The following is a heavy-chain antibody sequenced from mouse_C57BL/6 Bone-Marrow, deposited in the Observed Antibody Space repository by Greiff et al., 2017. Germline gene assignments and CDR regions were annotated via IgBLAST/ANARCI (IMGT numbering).Heavy chain of an antibody. Sequence: VQLQQSGAELVRPGTSVKMSCKASGYTFTNYWIGWAKQRPGHGLEWIGDIYPGGGYTNYNEKFKGKATLTADKSSSTAYMQFSSLTSEDTAVYYCTGYDADYWGQGTTLTVSS. CDR3: TGYDADY. V-gene: IGHV1-63*01. J-gene: IGHJ2*01. CDR2: IYPGGGYT. D-gene: IGHD2-2*01. CDR1: GYTFTNYW.